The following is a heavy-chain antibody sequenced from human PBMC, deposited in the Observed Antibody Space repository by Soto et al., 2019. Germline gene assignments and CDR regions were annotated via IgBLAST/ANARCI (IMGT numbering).Heavy chain of an antibody. J-gene: IGHJ5*02. D-gene: IGHD3-10*01. CDR2: ISGSGGST. V-gene: IGHV3-23*01. Sequence: GGSLRLSCAASGFTFSSYAMSWVRQAPGKGLEWVSAISGSGGSTYYADSVKGRFTISRDNSKNTLYLQMNSLRAEDTAVYYCAKDRGGDGSGSYYNHWGQGTLVTVSS. CDR1: GFTFSSYA. CDR3: AKDRGGDGSGSYYNH.